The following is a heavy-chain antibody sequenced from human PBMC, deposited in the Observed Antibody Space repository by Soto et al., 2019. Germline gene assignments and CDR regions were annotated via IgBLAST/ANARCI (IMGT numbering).Heavy chain of an antibody. CDR1: GFTFGDYA. Sequence: GGSLRLSCTASGFTFGDYAMSWFRQAPGKGLEWVGFIRSKAYGGTTEYAASVKGRFTISRDDSKSIAYLQMNSLKTEDTAVYYCTRRKIVVVPAAWIFDYWGQGTLVTVSS. CDR2: IRSKAYGGTT. CDR3: TRRKIVVVPAAWIFDY. D-gene: IGHD2-2*01. J-gene: IGHJ4*02. V-gene: IGHV3-49*03.